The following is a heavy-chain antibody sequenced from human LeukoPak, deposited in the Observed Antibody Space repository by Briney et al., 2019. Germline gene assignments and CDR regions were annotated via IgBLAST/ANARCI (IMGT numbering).Heavy chain of an antibody. Sequence: GASVKVSCKASGGTFSSYATSWVRQAPGQGLEWMGGIIPIFGTANYAQKFQGRVTITADESTSTAYMELSSLRSEDTAVYYCARKLFHCSSTSCYRRYYFDYWGQGTLVTVSS. V-gene: IGHV1-69*13. CDR1: GGTFSSYA. CDR2: IIPIFGTA. CDR3: ARKLFHCSSTSCYRRYYFDY. D-gene: IGHD2-2*01. J-gene: IGHJ4*02.